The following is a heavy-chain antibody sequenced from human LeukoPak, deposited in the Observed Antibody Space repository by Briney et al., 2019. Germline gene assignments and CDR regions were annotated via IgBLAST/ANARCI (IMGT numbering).Heavy chain of an antibody. CDR1: GGSISSYY. Sequence: KPSETLSLTCTVSGGSISSYYWSWIRQPPGKGLEWIGYIYYSGNTDSNPSLKSRVTISVDTSKNQFSLKLSSVTAADTAVYYRARTYCSGGSCHFDYWGQGTLVTVSS. D-gene: IGHD2-15*01. CDR2: IYYSGNT. J-gene: IGHJ4*02. CDR3: ARTYCSGGSCHFDY. V-gene: IGHV4-59*08.